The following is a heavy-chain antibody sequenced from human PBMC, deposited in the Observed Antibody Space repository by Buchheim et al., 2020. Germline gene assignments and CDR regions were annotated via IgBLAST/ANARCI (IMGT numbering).Heavy chain of an antibody. V-gene: IGHV3-7*04. CDR1: GFTFSGHW. CDR3: ARVRDFVRDKYCFGMDV. J-gene: IGHJ6*02. CDR2: IKQDGREK. D-gene: IGHD6-6*01. Sequence: EVQLVESGGGLVQPGGSLTLSCAASGFTFSGHWMSWVRQAPGKGLEWVANIKQDGREKNYVNSVEGRFIISRDNAKNSLYLQMNSLRAEDTAAYYCARVRDFVRDKYCFGMDVWGQGTT.